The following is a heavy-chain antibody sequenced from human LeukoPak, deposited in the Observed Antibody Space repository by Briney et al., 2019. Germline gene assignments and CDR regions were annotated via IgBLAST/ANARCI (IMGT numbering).Heavy chain of an antibody. CDR3: AGWYSSGGKWFDP. Sequence: SQTLSLTCAISGDTVSSNSAAWNWIRQSPSRGLEWLGRTYYRSKWYNDYAVSVKSRITINPDTSKNQFSLQLSSVTPEDTAVYYCAGWYSSGGKWFDPWGQGTLVTVSS. J-gene: IGHJ5*02. D-gene: IGHD6-19*01. CDR2: TYYRSKWYN. V-gene: IGHV6-1*01. CDR1: GDTVSSNSAA.